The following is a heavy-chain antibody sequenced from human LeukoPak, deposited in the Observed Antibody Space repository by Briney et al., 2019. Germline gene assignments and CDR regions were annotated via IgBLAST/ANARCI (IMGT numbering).Heavy chain of an antibody. CDR3: ARGHYYYDRSGYGAFDY. CDR2: IYTSGST. J-gene: IGHJ4*02. D-gene: IGHD3-22*01. Sequence: SETLSLTCTVSGGSISSYYWSWIRQPAGKGLEWIGRIYTSGSTNYNPSLKSRVTRAVDTSKNQFSLKLSSVTAADTAVYYCARGHYYYDRSGYGAFDYWGQGTLVTVSS. V-gene: IGHV4-4*07. CDR1: GGSISSYY.